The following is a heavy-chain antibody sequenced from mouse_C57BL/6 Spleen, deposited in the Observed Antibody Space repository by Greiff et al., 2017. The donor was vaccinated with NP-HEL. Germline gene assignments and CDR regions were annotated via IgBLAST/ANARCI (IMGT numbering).Heavy chain of an antibody. Sequence: VQLQQSGAELVRPGASVKLSCKASGYTFTDYYINWVKQRPGQGLEWIARIYPGSGNTYYNEKFKGKATLTAEKSSSTAYMQLSSLTSEDSAVYFCARDAYYSNPKFAYWGQGTLVTVSA. CDR3: ARDAYYSNPKFAY. CDR2: IYPGSGNT. D-gene: IGHD2-5*01. CDR1: GYTFTDYY. J-gene: IGHJ3*01. V-gene: IGHV1-76*01.